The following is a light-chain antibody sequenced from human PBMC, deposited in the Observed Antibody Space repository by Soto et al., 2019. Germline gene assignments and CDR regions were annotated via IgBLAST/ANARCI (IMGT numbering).Light chain of an antibody. CDR2: DDN. Sequence: QSVLTQPPSVSAAPGQKVTISCSGGSSNIGSNYVSWYQHLPGTAPKLLIYDDNKRPSGIPDRFSGSKSGTSAALGITGLQTGDEADYYCGTWDSSLTAGVFGGGTKLTVL. V-gene: IGLV1-51*01. CDR3: GTWDSSLTAGV. CDR1: SSNIGSNY. J-gene: IGLJ3*02.